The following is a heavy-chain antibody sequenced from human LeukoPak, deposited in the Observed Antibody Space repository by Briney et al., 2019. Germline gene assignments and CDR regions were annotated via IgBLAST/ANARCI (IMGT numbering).Heavy chain of an antibody. V-gene: IGHV4-30-4*01. Sequence: SETLSLTRTVSGGAISSGDYYCSWTRQPPGKGLEWIGSIYYRASTYYNPSLKGRVTISVDTSKNQFSLKLSSVTAADTAVYYWAREEPTPYGSGSRTVYDYWGQGTLVTVSS. CDR1: GGAISSGDYY. J-gene: IGHJ4*02. CDR2: IYYRAST. D-gene: IGHD3-10*01. CDR3: AREEPTPYGSGSRTVYDY.